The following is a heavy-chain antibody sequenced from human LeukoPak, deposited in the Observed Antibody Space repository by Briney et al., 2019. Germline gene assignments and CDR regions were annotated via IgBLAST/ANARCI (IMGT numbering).Heavy chain of an antibody. CDR2: IGPTGADR. CDR1: GLTFSTSG. J-gene: IGHJ4*02. Sequence: GGSLRLSCTASGLTFSTSGFNWVRQAPGQGLEWVASIGPTGADRYHADSIKGRFTISRDNANNFLYLQMNSLRAEDTAVYYCATETNGRHYDYWGQGTLLTVSS. CDR3: ATETNGRHYDY. D-gene: IGHD1-14*01. V-gene: IGHV3-21*06.